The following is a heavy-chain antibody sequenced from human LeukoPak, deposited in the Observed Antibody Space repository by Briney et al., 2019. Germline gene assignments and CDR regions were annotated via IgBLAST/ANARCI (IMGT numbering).Heavy chain of an antibody. J-gene: IGHJ4*02. CDR3: ARDATMMGNYFNY. CDR2: IYYSGST. V-gene: IGHV4-59*12. Sequence: PSETLSLTCTVSGGSISSYYSSWIRQPPGKGLEWIGYIYYSGSTNYNPSLKSRVTISVDTSKNQFSLKLSSVTAADTAVYYCARDATMMGNYFNYWGQGTLVTVSS. CDR1: GGSISSYY. D-gene: IGHD5-12*01.